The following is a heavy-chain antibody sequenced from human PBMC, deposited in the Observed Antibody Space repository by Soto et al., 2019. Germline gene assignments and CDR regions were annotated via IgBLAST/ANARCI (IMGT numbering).Heavy chain of an antibody. Sequence: GGSLRLSCAASGFTFSSYSMNWVRQAPGKGLEWVSSISSSSSYIYYADSVKGRFTISRDNAKNSLYLQMNSLRAEDTAVYYCAIAITMVRGVRENMDVWGKGTTVTVSS. J-gene: IGHJ6*03. CDR2: ISSSSSYI. D-gene: IGHD3-10*01. CDR3: AIAITMVRGVRENMDV. CDR1: GFTFSSYS. V-gene: IGHV3-21*01.